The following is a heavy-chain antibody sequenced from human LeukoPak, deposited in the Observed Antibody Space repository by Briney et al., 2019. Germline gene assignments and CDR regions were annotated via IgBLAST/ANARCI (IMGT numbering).Heavy chain of an antibody. D-gene: IGHD2-21*02. CDR3: TTSLAGAVTAVYPFDN. CDR2: IKSKTDGGTT. CDR1: GFTFSNAW. V-gene: IGHV3-15*01. J-gene: IGHJ4*02. Sequence: GGSLRLSCVASGFTFSNAWMNWVRQAPGKGLEWVGRIKSKTDGGTTDYAAPVKGRITISRDDSTNTLHLQMNSLKTEDTAVCYCTTSLAGAVTAVYPFDNWGQGTLVTVSS.